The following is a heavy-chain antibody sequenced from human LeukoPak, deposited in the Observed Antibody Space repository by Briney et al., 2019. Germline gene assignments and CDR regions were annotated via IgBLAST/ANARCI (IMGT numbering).Heavy chain of an antibody. J-gene: IGHJ4*02. Sequence: PGGALRLSCAASGFTFDDYGMYWVRQAPGKGLEWVSGISLIGGDTGYADSVKGRFTISRDNAKNSLYLQMNSLRADDTALCYCARDPRGSSVGTGDYWGQGTLVTVSS. V-gene: IGHV3-20*04. CDR3: ARDPRGSSVGTGDY. D-gene: IGHD2-15*01. CDR1: GFTFDDYG. CDR2: ISLIGGDT.